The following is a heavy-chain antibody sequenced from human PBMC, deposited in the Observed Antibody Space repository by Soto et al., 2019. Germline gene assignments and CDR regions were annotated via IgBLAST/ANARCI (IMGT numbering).Heavy chain of an antibody. Sequence: EVQLLESGGGLVQSGESLRLSCAASGITFSSYTMTWVRQAPGKGLEWVSSISGSGGTTYYTDSVKGRFTISRDNSKNTLYLQMTSLRAEDTAIYYCAKDRNTSSSSYYGMDVWGQGTTVTVSS. CDR1: GITFSSYT. D-gene: IGHD6-6*01. J-gene: IGHJ6*02. CDR2: ISGSGGTT. V-gene: IGHV3-23*01. CDR3: AKDRNTSSSSYYGMDV.